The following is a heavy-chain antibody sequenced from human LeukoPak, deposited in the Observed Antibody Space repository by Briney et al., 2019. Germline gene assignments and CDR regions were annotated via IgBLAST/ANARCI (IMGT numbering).Heavy chain of an antibody. V-gene: IGHV1-24*01. CDR2: FDPEDGET. CDR3: ASNPYCGGDCYSRLDY. CDR1: GYSLTELS. J-gene: IGHJ4*02. Sequence: ASVKVSCKVSGYSLTELSIHWVRQAPGKGLGWMGGFDPEDGETIYAQKFQGRVTMTGDTSTDTAYMELSSLRSEDTAVYYCASNPYCGGDCYSRLDYWGQGTLVTVSS. D-gene: IGHD2-21*02.